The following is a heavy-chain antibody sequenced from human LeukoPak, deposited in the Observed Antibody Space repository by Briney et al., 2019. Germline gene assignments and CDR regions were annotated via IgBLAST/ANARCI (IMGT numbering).Heavy chain of an antibody. J-gene: IGHJ4*02. CDR1: GFTLSSYS. Sequence: GGSLRLSCAASGFTLSSYSMNWVRQAPGKGLEWVSTINRSGSHTFYADSVKGRFTISRDNAKNSLLLQMNSLRVEDTAVYYCARERNNWNYEGFDYWGQGTLVTVSS. CDR2: INRSGSHT. D-gene: IGHD1-7*01. CDR3: ARERNNWNYEGFDY. V-gene: IGHV3-21*01.